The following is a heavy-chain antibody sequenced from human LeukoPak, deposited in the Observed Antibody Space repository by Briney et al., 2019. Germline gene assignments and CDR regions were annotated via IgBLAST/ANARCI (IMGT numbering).Heavy chain of an antibody. D-gene: IGHD3-22*01. CDR1: GFTFSSCE. V-gene: IGHV3-48*03. CDR2: ISFNGDTK. J-gene: IGHJ3*02. CDR3: ARDRMGVNGYYYHGFDI. Sequence: GGSLRLSCAGSGFTFSSCEMHWVRQAPGKGLEWVSYISFNGDTKSYENSVKDRFTTSWDNGKNSLYPQMHSLRAEDTAVDYCARDRMGVNGYYYHGFDIWGQGTMVTVSS.